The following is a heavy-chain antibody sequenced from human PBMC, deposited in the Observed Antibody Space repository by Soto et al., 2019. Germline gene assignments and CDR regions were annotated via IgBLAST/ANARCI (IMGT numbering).Heavy chain of an antibody. CDR2: IHSSGSI. V-gene: IGHV4-30-4*01. D-gene: IGHD3-22*01. CDR1: GGSISSDDYY. J-gene: IGHJ1*01. Sequence: SETLSLTCTVSGGSISSDDYYWSWIRQAPWRGLEWIGYIHSSGSIYYNPSLKSRATMSIDTAGNQFSLKVSSVTVADTAVYYCARDLDGLHDDTSGPFPRPGWGQGTLVTVSS. CDR3: ARDLDGLHDDTSGPFPRPG.